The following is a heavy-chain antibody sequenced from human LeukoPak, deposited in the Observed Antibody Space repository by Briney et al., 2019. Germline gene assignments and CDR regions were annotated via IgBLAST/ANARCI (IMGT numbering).Heavy chain of an antibody. D-gene: IGHD6-19*01. CDR3: ARGNLAVPLGAFDI. Sequence: TGGSLRLSCAASGFTVSSNYMSWVRQAPGKGLEWVSVIYSGGSTYYADSVKGRFTISRDNSKNTLYLQMNSLRAEDTAVYYCARGNLAVPLGAFDIWGQGTMVTVSS. V-gene: IGHV3-66*01. J-gene: IGHJ3*02. CDR2: IYSGGST. CDR1: GFTVSSNY.